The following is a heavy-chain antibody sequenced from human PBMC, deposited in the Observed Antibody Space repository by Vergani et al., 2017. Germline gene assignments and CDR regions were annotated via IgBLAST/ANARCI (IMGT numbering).Heavy chain of an antibody. J-gene: IGHJ4*02. V-gene: IGHV3-23*01. D-gene: IGHD2-2*02. CDR3: VRDRGLCAGGRCYTEDWDD. CDR2: LSASGHNT. Sequence: EMQLLESGGGLVKPGGSLRLSCAASGFTFGSYAMTWVRQAPGTGVVWVSALSASGHNTYHADSVKGRFTISRDNSKNTLYLQVRSLRLEDTGVYHCVRDRGLCAGGRCYTEDWDDWGKGTPVTVSS. CDR1: GFTFGSYA.